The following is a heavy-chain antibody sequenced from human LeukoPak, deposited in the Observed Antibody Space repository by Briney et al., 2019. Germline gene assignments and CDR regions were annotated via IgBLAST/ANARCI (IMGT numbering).Heavy chain of an antibody. CDR3: ARTSPRAATFDY. V-gene: IGHV4-4*07. CDR1: GGSISSYY. CDR2: IYTSGTP. J-gene: IGHJ4*02. Sequence: SETLSLTCAVSGGSISSYYWSWIRQPAGKGLEWIGRIYTSGTPNYNPSLKSRVTMSVDTSKNQFSLNLNSVTAADTAVYYCARTSPRAATFDYWGQGTLVTVSS. D-gene: IGHD2-15*01.